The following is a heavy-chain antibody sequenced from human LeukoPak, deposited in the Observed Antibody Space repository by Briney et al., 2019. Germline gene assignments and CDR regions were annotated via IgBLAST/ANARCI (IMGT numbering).Heavy chain of an antibody. V-gene: IGHV3-30*10. J-gene: IGHJ3*02. D-gene: IGHD1-14*01. CDR3: ARNHFNQNVFDI. Sequence: GGSLRPSCAASGFTFSSYAIHWVRQAPGKGLEWVAIVSYGENPYAYTDSVQGRFTISRDDSPSTVHLQMNSLRPEDTAVYFCARNHFNQNVFDIWGQGTMVTVSS. CDR1: GFTFSSYA. CDR2: VSYGENPY.